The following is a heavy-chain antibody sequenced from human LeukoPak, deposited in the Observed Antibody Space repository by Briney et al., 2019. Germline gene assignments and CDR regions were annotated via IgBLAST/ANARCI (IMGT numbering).Heavy chain of an antibody. Sequence: GGSLRLSCAASGFTFSSYSMNWVRQAPGKGLEWVSYISSSSSTIYYADSVKGRFTISRGNSKNTLYLQMNSLRAEDTAVYYCAKVMLRGYGDYLGDSWGQGTLVTVSS. V-gene: IGHV3-48*01. CDR3: AKVMLRGYGDYLGDS. J-gene: IGHJ4*02. D-gene: IGHD4-17*01. CDR1: GFTFSSYS. CDR2: ISSSSSTI.